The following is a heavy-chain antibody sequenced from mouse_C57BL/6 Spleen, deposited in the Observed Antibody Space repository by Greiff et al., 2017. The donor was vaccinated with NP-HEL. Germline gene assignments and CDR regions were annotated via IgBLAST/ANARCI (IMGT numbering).Heavy chain of an antibody. D-gene: IGHD1-1*01. CDR2: IYPGSGST. Sequence: VQLQQPGAELVKPGASVKMSCKASGYTFTSYWITWVKQRPGQGLEGIGDIYPGSGSTNYNEKFKRKSTLTVDTSSSTAYRQLSSLTSEDSAVYYCASEGRRGSSSFFDYWGQGTTLTVSS. CDR3: ASEGRRGSSSFFDY. J-gene: IGHJ2*01. V-gene: IGHV1-55*01. CDR1: GYTFTSYW.